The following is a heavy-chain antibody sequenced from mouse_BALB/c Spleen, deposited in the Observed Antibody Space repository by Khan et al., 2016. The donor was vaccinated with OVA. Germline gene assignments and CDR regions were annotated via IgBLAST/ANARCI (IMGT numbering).Heavy chain of an antibody. V-gene: IGHV5-6-3*01. D-gene: IGHD2-14*01. CDR1: GFTFSGYG. CDR3: ARVYYRYDEGYWYFDV. Sequence: EVELVESGGGLVQPGGSLKLSCAASGFTFSGYGMSWVRQSPDKRLELVATINSNGGTSYYPDSVKGGFTISRDNAKNTLHLQMSSLKSEDTATYYSARVYYRYDEGYWYFDVWGAGTTVTVSS. CDR2: INSNGGTS. J-gene: IGHJ1*01.